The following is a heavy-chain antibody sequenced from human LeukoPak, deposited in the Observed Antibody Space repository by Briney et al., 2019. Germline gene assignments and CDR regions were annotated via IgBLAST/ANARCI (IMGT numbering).Heavy chain of an antibody. CDR2: IYYSGST. Sequence: SSETLSLTCTVSGGSISSYYWSWIRQPPGKGLEWIGYIYYSGSTNYNPSLKSRVTISVDTSKNQFSLKLSSVTAADAAVYYCASGFYPGAFDIWGQGTMVTVSS. V-gene: IGHV4-59*01. CDR1: GGSISSYY. CDR3: ASGFYPGAFDI. J-gene: IGHJ3*02.